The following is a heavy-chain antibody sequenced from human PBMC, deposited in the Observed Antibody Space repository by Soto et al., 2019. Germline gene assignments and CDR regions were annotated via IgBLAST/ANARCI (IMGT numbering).Heavy chain of an antibody. CDR3: AILRYFGEGMGFDP. Sequence: QVQLVQSGGEVKRPGASVKVSCKTSGYTFSNYGITWVRQAPGQRLEWMGWINAGNGNAKYSQKFQGRVTITRDTSASTDYMELSSLRSEDTAVYSCAILRYFGEGMGFDPWGQGTLVTVSS. CDR1: GYTFSNYG. J-gene: IGHJ5*02. CDR2: INAGNGNA. D-gene: IGHD3-9*01. V-gene: IGHV1-3*01.